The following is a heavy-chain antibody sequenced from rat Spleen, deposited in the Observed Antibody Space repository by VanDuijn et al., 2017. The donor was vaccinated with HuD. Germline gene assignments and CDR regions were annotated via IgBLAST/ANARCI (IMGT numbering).Heavy chain of an antibody. CDR3: ARHGEGGIFNY. CDR2: ISSGGGST. CDR1: GFSVSTFY. V-gene: IGHV5-25*01. Sequence: EVQLVESDGGLVQPGRSLKLSCVASGFSVSTFYMAWVRRAPTKGLEWVTSISSGGGSTYYRDSVKGRFTISRDNAKSTLYLQMDSLRSEDTATYYCARHGEGGIFNYWGQGVMVTVSS. D-gene: IGHD1-1*01. J-gene: IGHJ2*01.